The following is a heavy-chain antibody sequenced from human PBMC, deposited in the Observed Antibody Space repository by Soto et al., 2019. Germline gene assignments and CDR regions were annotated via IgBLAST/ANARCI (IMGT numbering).Heavy chain of an antibody. Sequence: GGSLRLSCAASGFTFSSNAMSWVRRAPGKGLEWVSAISGSGGSTYYADSVKGRFTISRDNSKNTLYLQMNSLRAEDTAVYYCAKVVIYCGGGSCYSYYYGMDVWGQGTTVTVSS. V-gene: IGHV3-23*01. J-gene: IGHJ6*02. CDR3: AKVVIYCGGGSCYSYYYGMDV. CDR1: GFTFSSNA. D-gene: IGHD2-15*01. CDR2: ISGSGGST.